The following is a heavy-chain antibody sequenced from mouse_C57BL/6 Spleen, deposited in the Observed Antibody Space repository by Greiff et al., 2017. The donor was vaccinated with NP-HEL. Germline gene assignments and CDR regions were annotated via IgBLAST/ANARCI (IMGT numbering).Heavy chain of an antibody. D-gene: IGHD1-1*01. CDR1: GYTFTSYW. V-gene: IGHV1-64*01. CDR3: ARTTTGVATPYAMDY. J-gene: IGHJ4*01. CDR2: IHPNSGST. Sequence: VQLQQPGAELVKPGASVKLSCKASGYTFTSYWMHWVKQRPGQGLEWIGMIHPNSGSTNYNEKFKSKATLTVDKSSSTAYMQLSSLTSEDSAVYYCARTTTGVATPYAMDYWGQGTSVTVSS.